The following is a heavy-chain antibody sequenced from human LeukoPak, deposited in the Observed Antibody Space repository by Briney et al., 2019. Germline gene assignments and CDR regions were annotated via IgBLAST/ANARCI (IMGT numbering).Heavy chain of an antibody. J-gene: IGHJ6*03. CDR1: GGSISSGGYD. Sequence: SETLSLTCTVSGGSISSGGYDWSWLRQHPGKGLEWFGYIYYSGGTYYNPSLKSRVTISVDTSKNQFSLKLSSVTAADTAVYYCARDGPAIGYYYYYMDVWGKGTTVTVSS. CDR3: ARDGPAIGYYYYYMDV. D-gene: IGHD2-2*01. CDR2: IYYSGGT. V-gene: IGHV4-31*03.